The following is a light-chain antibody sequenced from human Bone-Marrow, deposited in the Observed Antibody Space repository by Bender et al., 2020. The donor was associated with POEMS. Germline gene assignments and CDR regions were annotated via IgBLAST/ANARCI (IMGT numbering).Light chain of an antibody. J-gene: IGLJ2*01. CDR3: SSYAGSNNNVV. CDR2: SSH. Sequence: QSVLTQPPSASGTPGQRVTISCSGGSSNIGAHAVNWYQHLPGTAPKLLIYSSHRRPSEVPDRFSGSKSGNTASLTVSGLQAEDEADYYCSSYAGSNNNVVFGGGTKLTVL. CDR1: SSNIGAHA. V-gene: IGLV1-44*01.